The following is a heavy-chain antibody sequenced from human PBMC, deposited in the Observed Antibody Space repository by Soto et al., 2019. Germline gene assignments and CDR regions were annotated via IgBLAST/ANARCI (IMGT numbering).Heavy chain of an antibody. Sequence: QVQLVQSGADVKKPGSSVRVSCKTSGGPFGNSAISWVRRAPAQRLEWIGEIIPVFDKANYVKNFQGRLTITADDSPATVFMQLSSLRSEDTAVYFCARLRRDWGDAFDLWGQGTLVTVSS. J-gene: IGHJ3*01. CDR2: IIPVFDKA. V-gene: IGHV1-69*01. CDR1: GGPFGNSA. CDR3: ARLRRDWGDAFDL. D-gene: IGHD3-16*01.